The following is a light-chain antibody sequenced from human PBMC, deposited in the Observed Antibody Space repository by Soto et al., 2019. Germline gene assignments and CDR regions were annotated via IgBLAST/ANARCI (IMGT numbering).Light chain of an antibody. Sequence: QSALTQPPSASGSPGQSVTISCTGTSSDVGGYNYVSWYQQQPGKAPKLMISEVSKRPSGVPERFSGSKSGTTASLTVSGLQAEEEAYYYCSSVAGNNNGVFGGGTKVTVL. CDR1: SSDVGGYNY. CDR3: SSVAGNNNGV. CDR2: EVS. V-gene: IGLV2-8*01. J-gene: IGLJ2*01.